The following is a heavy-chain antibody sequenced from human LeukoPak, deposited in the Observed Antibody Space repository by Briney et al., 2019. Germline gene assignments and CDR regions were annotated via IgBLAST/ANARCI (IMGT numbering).Heavy chain of an antibody. CDR2: IRNKAYGGTT. Sequence: PGGSLRLSCTASGISIGDYAMSWFRQAPGKGLEWVSLIRNKAYGGTTEYAASVEGRFTISRDDSKSIAYLQMNSLKTEDTAVYYCTKSRFYDYVWGGSWGQGTLVTVSS. D-gene: IGHD3-16*01. CDR3: TKSRFYDYVWGGS. CDR1: GISIGDYA. V-gene: IGHV3-49*03. J-gene: IGHJ5*02.